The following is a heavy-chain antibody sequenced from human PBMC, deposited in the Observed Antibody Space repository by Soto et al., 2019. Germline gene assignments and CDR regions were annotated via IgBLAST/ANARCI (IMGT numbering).Heavy chain of an antibody. CDR2: INPNSGGT. V-gene: IGHV1-2*04. CDR1: GYTFTGYY. CDR3: ARGATIFGVVILAAFDY. J-gene: IGHJ4*02. Sequence: GASVKVSCKASGYTFTGYYMHWVRQAPGQGLEWMGWINPNSGGTNYAQKFQGWVTMTRDTSISTAYMELSRLRSDDTAVYYCARGATIFGVVILAAFDYWGQGTLVTVS. D-gene: IGHD3-3*01.